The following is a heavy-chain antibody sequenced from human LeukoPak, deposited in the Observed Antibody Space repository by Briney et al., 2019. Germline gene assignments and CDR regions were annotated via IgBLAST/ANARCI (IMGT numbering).Heavy chain of an antibody. CDR3: ARAANLGVAAKEDYY. CDR2: IIPILGIA. D-gene: IGHD3-3*01. J-gene: IGHJ4*02. V-gene: IGHV1-69*04. CDR1: GGTFSSYA. Sequence: SVKVSCKASGGTFSSYAISWVRQAPGQGLEWMGRIIPILGIANYAQKFQGRVTITADKSTSTAYMELRSLRSEDTAVYYCARAANLGVAAKEDYYWGQGTLVTVSS.